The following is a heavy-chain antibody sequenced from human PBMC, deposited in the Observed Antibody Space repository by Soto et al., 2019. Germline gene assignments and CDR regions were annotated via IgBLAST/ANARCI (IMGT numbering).Heavy chain of an antibody. D-gene: IGHD3-16*02. J-gene: IGHJ3*02. V-gene: IGHV3-23*01. CDR3: AKDRITFGGVIGLDAFDI. Sequence: PGGSLRLSCAASGFTFSSYAMSWVRQAPGKGLEWVSAISGSGGSTYYADSVKGRFTISRDNSKNTLYLQMNSLRAEDTAVYYCAKDRITFGGVIGLDAFDIWGQGTMVTVS. CDR2: ISGSGGST. CDR1: GFTFSSYA.